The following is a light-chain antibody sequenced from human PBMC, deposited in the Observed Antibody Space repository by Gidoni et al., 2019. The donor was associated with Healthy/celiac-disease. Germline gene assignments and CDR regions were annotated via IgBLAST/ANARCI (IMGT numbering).Light chain of an antibody. CDR1: QSSSSY. CDR2: AES. V-gene: IGKV1-39*01. CDR3: QQSYSTWT. Sequence: DNHMTQSPSSLSASVGDRVTITCRASQSSSSYLNWYQQKPGKAPKLLIYAESSLQSGVPSRFSGSGSGTDFTITISSLQPEDFATYYCQQSYSTWTFGQGTKVEIK. J-gene: IGKJ1*01.